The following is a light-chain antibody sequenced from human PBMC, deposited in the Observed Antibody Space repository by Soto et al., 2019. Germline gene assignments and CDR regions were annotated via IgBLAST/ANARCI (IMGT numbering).Light chain of an antibody. V-gene: IGKV1-33*01. Sequence: DIQMTQSPSSLSASVGDRVTITCQASQDITNYVNWYSQKPGKAPKLLISAASNSETGVPSRFRGSGSGTHFILPISSLQPEDIASSYCQQYHNLPLAFGGGTKVDIK. J-gene: IGKJ4*01. CDR3: QQYHNLPLA. CDR1: QDITNY. CDR2: AAS.